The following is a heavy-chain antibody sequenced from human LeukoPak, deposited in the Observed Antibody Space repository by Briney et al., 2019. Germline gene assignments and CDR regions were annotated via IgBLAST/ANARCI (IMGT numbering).Heavy chain of an antibody. V-gene: IGHV4-39*07. CDR1: GGSISSSSYY. CDR3: ARVGGSGSPYYYYMDV. CDR2: IYYSGST. Sequence: PSETLSLTCTVSGGSISSSSYYWGWIRQPPGKGLEWIGSIYYSGSTYYNPSLKSRVTISGDTSKNRFSLKLSSVTAADTAVYYCARVGGSGSPYYYYMDVWGKGTTVTVSS. J-gene: IGHJ6*03. D-gene: IGHD3-10*01.